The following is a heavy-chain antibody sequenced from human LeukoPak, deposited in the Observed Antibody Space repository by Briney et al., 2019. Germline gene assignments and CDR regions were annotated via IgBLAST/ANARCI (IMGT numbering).Heavy chain of an antibody. V-gene: IGHV1-46*01. Sequence: ASVKVSCKASGYTFTRYLMHWVRQPPGQGLEWKGIINPSGGSTNYPQKFQGRVTMTRDTSTSTVYMELSSLRSEDTAVYFCATGRDGYNSEYFQHWGQGTLVTVSS. CDR1: GYTFTRYL. CDR2: INPSGGST. CDR3: ATGRDGYNSEYFQH. D-gene: IGHD5-24*01. J-gene: IGHJ1*01.